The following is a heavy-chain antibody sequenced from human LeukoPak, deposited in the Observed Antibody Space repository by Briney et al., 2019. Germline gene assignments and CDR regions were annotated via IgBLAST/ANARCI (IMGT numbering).Heavy chain of an antibody. CDR1: GFTFNFFS. CDR3: AREGKAAGTSGWIDP. CDR2: ISYDATNE. J-gene: IGHJ5*02. D-gene: IGHD6-13*01. Sequence: GGPLRLSCAASGFTFNFFSMYWVRQSPGKGLEWVAVISYDATNEYYADSVKGRFTISRDNSKNTLYLEMNSLKVEDTAVYYCAREGKAAGTSGWIDPWGQGTLVTVSS. V-gene: IGHV3-30*04.